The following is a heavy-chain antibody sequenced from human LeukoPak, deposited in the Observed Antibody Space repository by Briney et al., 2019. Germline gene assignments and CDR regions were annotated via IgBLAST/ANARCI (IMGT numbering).Heavy chain of an antibody. CDR2: ISSSSSTI. V-gene: IGHV3-48*01. D-gene: IGHD6-19*01. CDR1: GFTFSSYS. J-gene: IGHJ3*02. CDR3: ARDSPEQGLVVDAFDI. Sequence: GGSLRLSCAASGFTFSSYSMNWVRQAPGKGLEWVSYISSSSSTIYYADSVKGRFTISRDNAKNSLYLQMNSLRAEDTAVYYCARDSPEQGLVVDAFDIWGQGTMVTVPS.